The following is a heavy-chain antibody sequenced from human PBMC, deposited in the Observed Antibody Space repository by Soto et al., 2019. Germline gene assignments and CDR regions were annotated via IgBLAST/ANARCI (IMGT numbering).Heavy chain of an antibody. CDR3: ASGAQGYCSGGSCYLPLPANWFDP. CDR1: EYTFTGYY. Sequence: ASVKVSCKASEYTFTGYYMHWVRQAPGQGLEWMGWINPNSGGTNYAQKFQGRVTMTRDTSISTAYMELSRLRSDDTAVYYCASGAQGYCSGGSCYLPLPANWFDPWGQGTLVTVSS. D-gene: IGHD2-15*01. CDR2: INPNSGGT. J-gene: IGHJ5*02. V-gene: IGHV1-2*02.